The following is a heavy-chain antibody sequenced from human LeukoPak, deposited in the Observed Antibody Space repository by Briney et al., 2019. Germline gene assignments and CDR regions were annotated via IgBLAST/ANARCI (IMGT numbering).Heavy chain of an antibody. Sequence: SETLSLTCTVSGGSISSYYWSWIRQPPGKGLEWIGYIYYSGSTNYNPSLKSRVTISVDTSKNQFSLKLSSVTAADAAVYYCARDHGSSWYGADYWGQGTLVTVSS. D-gene: IGHD6-13*01. CDR3: ARDHGSSWYGADY. V-gene: IGHV4-59*01. CDR1: GGSISSYY. J-gene: IGHJ4*02. CDR2: IYYSGST.